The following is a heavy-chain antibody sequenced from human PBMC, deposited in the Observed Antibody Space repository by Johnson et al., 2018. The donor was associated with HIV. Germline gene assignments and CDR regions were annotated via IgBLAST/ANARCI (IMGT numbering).Heavy chain of an antibody. CDR3: ARSQVGATSEGAFDI. V-gene: IGHV3-66*01. Sequence: VQLVESGGGLVQPGGSLRLSCAASGFTVSSNYMSWVRQAPGKGLEWVSIIYSGGSTYYADSVKGRFTISRDNSKDTLYLQMNSLRAEDTAVYYCARSQVGATSEGAFDIWGQGTMVTVSS. CDR2: IYSGGST. J-gene: IGHJ3*02. D-gene: IGHD2-15*01. CDR1: GFTVSSNY.